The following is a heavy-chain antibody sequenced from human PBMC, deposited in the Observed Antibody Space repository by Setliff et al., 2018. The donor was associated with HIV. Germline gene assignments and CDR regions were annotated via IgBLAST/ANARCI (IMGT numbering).Heavy chain of an antibody. CDR1: GYVFNNYA. V-gene: IGHV7-4-1*02. CDR2: ISATTPNP. D-gene: IGHD6-13*01. Sequence: GASVKVPCKASGYVFNNYAINWVRQAPGQGLEWMGWISATTPNPTYAQDFTGRFVISLDTSVNTAYLQINNLKADDTAFYYCVRPGVSSTWYGFPFDLWGQGTLVTVSS. J-gene: IGHJ4*02. CDR3: VRPGVSSTWYGFPFDL.